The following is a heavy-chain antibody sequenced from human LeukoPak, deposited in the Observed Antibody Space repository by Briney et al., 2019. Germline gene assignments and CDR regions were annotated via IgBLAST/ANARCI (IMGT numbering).Heavy chain of an antibody. D-gene: IGHD6-6*01. V-gene: IGHV3-21*01. Sequence: GGSLRLSCAASGFTVSGNYMSWVRQSPGKGLEWVSFITGSSSYIYYTDSVKGRFTISRDNAKNSLFLQMNSLRDEDTAVYYCASGFSSSPYFDYWGQGTLVTVSS. CDR3: ASGFSSSPYFDY. CDR2: ITGSSSYI. CDR1: GFTVSGNY. J-gene: IGHJ4*02.